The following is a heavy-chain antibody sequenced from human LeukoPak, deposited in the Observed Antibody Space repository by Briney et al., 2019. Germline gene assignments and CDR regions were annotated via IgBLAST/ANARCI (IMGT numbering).Heavy chain of an antibody. J-gene: IGHJ5*02. V-gene: IGHV1-69*13. Sequence: XVKVSCKASGGTFSSYAISWVRQAPGQGLEWMGGIIPIFGTANYAQKFQGRVTITADESTSTAYMELSSLRSEDTAVYYCARVWFLEWLTMGLSWFDPWGQGTLVTVSS. CDR2: IIPIFGTA. CDR1: GGTFSSYA. CDR3: ARVWFLEWLTMGLSWFDP. D-gene: IGHD3-3*01.